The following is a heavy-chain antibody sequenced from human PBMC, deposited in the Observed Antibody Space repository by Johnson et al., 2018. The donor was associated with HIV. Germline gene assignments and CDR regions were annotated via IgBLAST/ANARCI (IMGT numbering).Heavy chain of an antibody. CDR2: IYWNGGRT. CDR3: ARGGLGYQNIHDPFDI. V-gene: IGHV3-20*04. Sequence: VQLVESGGGLVQPGGSLRLSCAASGFTFSSYDMHWVRQATGKGLEWVSGIYWNGGRTVYAASVKGRFTISRDNAKNSLSLQMNSLRVEDTALYYCARGGLGYQNIHDPFDIWGQGTMVTVSS. D-gene: IGHD2-2*01. J-gene: IGHJ3*02. CDR1: GFTFSSYD.